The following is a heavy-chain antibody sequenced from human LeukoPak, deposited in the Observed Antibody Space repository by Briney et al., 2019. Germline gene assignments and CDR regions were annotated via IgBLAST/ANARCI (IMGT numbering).Heavy chain of an antibody. Sequence: GASVKVSCKASGYTFTGYYMHWVRQAPGQGLEWMGRINRNSGGTNYAQKFQGRVTMTRDTSISTAYMELSRLRSDDTAVYYCARPAYGSGSYSDYWGQGTLVTVSS. CDR1: GYTFTGYY. J-gene: IGHJ4*02. CDR2: INRNSGGT. V-gene: IGHV1-2*06. CDR3: ARPAYGSGSYSDY. D-gene: IGHD3-10*01.